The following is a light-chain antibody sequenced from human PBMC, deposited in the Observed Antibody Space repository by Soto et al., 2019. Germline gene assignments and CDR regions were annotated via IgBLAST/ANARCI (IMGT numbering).Light chain of an antibody. CDR2: GAS. CDR3: QQYNERLPPVT. CDR1: QSGSSN. J-gene: IGKJ4*01. V-gene: IGKV3-15*01. Sequence: DIVLTQSPATVSVSPGERDTLSCRASQSGSSNLAWYQHKVGQAPRLLIYGASTRVTGVPARFSGSGSGTDFTLTISYLKSEDFGIYYCQQYNERLPPVTLGGGTKVEI.